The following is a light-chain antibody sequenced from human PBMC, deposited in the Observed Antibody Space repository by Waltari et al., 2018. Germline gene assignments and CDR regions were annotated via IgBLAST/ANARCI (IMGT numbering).Light chain of an antibody. J-gene: IGLJ2*01. CDR2: DVF. CDR3: SSHTTSNTLI. Sequence: QSALTQPASVSGSPGQSITLSCTGSSSDIGRYNFFSWYQQHPGKAPKLILYDVFNRPSGVSNRFSGSKSGNTASLTISGLQPEDETDYYCSSHTTSNTLIFGGGTRVTVL. CDR1: SSDIGRYNF. V-gene: IGLV2-14*03.